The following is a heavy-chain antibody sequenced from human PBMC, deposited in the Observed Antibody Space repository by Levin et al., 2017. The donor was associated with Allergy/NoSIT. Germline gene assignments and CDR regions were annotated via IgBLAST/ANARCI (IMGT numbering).Heavy chain of an antibody. CDR2: IYYSGST. CDR3: ARRITIFGVVILHRVDWYFDL. CDR1: GGSISSSCYY. D-gene: IGHD3-3*01. Sequence: SQTLSLTCNVSGGSISSSCYYWGWIRQPPGKGLEWIGSIYYSGSTYYNPSLKSRVTISVDTPKNQFSLNLSSVTAADTAVYYCARRITIFGVVILHRVDWYFDLWGRGTLVTVSS. V-gene: IGHV4-39*01. J-gene: IGHJ2*01.